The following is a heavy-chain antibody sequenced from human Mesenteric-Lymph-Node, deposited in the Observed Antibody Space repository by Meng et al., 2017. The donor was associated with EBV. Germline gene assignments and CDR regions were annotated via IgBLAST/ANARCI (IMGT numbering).Heavy chain of an antibody. J-gene: IGHJ4*02. CDR2: IYYSGNT. D-gene: IGHD3-9*01. Sequence: QLQLQESGPGLMNPSETLSLTCSVSGGSLSSSSYYWAWIRQPPGKGLEWIGTIYYSGNTFYNPSLESRITISVDTSTNQFSLNLRSVSAPDTAVYYCARLYDNYVDYWGRGSLVTVSS. CDR3: ARLYDNYVDY. V-gene: IGHV4-39*01. CDR1: GGSLSSSSYY.